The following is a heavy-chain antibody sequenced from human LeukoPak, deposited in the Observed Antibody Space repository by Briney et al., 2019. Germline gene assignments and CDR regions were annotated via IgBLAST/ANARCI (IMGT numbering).Heavy chain of an antibody. D-gene: IGHD3-22*01. CDR3: ARDDSTSYWFDP. CDR1: GFTFSSYW. Sequence: GGSLRLSCAASGFTFSSYWLHGVRQAPRKAQVWVSRINSDGSSTSYADSVKGRFTISRDNAKNKLYLQMNSLRAEDTAVYYCARDDSTSYWFDPWGQGTLVTVSS. V-gene: IGHV3-74*01. CDR2: INSDGSST. J-gene: IGHJ5*02.